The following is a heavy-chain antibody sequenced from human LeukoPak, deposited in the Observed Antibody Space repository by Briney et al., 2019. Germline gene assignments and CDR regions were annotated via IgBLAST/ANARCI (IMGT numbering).Heavy chain of an antibody. J-gene: IGHJ3*02. Sequence: PGGSLRLSCAASGLTFRSYWMSWVRQAPGKGLEWVANIKQDGSEKHYVDSVKGRFTISRDNAKNSLYLQMNSLSDEDTAVYYCARDLSAYYYDSRQRFDAFDIWGQGTMVTVSS. CDR3: ARDLSAYYYDSRQRFDAFDI. V-gene: IGHV3-7*01. CDR1: GLTFRSYW. CDR2: IKQDGSEK. D-gene: IGHD3-22*01.